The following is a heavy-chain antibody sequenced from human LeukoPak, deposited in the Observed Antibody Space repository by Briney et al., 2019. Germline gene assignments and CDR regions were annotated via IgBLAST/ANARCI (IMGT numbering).Heavy chain of an antibody. J-gene: IGHJ4*02. V-gene: IGHV3-30*02. CDR3: ARDYGGWSSSWSRPLFDY. CDR1: AFTFSDYG. CDR2: IRYDGTNT. D-gene: IGHD6-13*01. Sequence: GGSLRLSCVASAFTFSDYGMVWVRQAPGKGLEWVTFIRYDGTNTFYADSVKGRFIISRDNSKNTMYQQMNRLRAGDTAVYYCARDYGGWSSSWSRPLFDYWGQGTLVTVSS.